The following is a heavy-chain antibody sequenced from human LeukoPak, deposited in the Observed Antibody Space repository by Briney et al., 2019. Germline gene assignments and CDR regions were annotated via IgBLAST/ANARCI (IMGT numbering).Heavy chain of an antibody. CDR1: GFTVSSNY. CDR2: LYTGGNT. V-gene: IGHV3-66*01. CDR3: VKDSSGSYYFDY. J-gene: IGHJ4*02. D-gene: IGHD3-22*01. Sequence: PGGSLRLSCAASGFTVSSNYMSWVRQAPEKGLEWVSVLYTGGNTYYADSVKGRFTISRDNSKNTLYLQMNSLRAEDTAVYYCVKDSSGSYYFDYWGQGTLVTVSS.